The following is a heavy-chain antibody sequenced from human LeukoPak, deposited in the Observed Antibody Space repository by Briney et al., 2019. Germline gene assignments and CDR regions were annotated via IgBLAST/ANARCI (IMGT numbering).Heavy chain of an antibody. CDR1: GFTISSYE. Sequence: GGSLRLSCAASGFTISSYEMNWVRQAPGKGLEWVSYISSSGDTIYYADSVKGRFTISRDIAKNSLCLQMNGLRVEDTAVYYCVRGILWFGEPWGQGTLVTVSS. J-gene: IGHJ4*02. CDR3: VRGILWFGEP. D-gene: IGHD3-10*01. CDR2: ISSSGDTI. V-gene: IGHV3-48*03.